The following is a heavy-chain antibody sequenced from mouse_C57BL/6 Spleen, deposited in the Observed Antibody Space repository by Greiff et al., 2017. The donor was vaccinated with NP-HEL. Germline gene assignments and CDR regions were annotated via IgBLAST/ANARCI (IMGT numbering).Heavy chain of an antibody. Sequence: EVKLQESGAELVRPGASVKLSCTASGFNIKDYYMHWVKRRPEQGLEWIGRIDPEDGDTEYAPKFQGKATMTADTSSNTAYLQLSSLTSEDTAVYYCTTGDGSSYPFAYWGQGTLVTVSA. CDR1: GFNIKDYY. CDR2: IDPEDGDT. CDR3: TTGDGSSYPFAY. J-gene: IGHJ3*01. V-gene: IGHV14-1*01. D-gene: IGHD1-1*01.